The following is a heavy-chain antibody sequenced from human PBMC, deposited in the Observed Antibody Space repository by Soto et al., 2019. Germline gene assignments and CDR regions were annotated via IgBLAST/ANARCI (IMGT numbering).Heavy chain of an antibody. CDR3: ATPRYCSSTSCFTVAFDY. CDR1: GFTFSSYV. Sequence: GGSLRLSCAASGFTFSSYVMSWVRQAPGKGLEWVSAISDSVGSTYYADSVKGRFTISRDNSKNTLYLQMSSLRAEDTAVYYCATPRYCSSTSCFTVAFDYWGQGTMVTVSS. J-gene: IGHJ4*02. D-gene: IGHD2-2*01. V-gene: IGHV3-23*01. CDR2: ISDSVGST.